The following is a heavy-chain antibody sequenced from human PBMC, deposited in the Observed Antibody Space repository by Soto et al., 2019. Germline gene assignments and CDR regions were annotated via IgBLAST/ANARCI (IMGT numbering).Heavy chain of an antibody. CDR3: GKDTLDCSGGDCPLYYYYGMDV. Sequence: QVQLVESGGGVVQPGTSLRLSCAASGFTFRSYGMHWVRQAPGKGLEWLAVISNDGSNKYLADSVKGRLALSRDNSRNTLYLQINSLRVEDTPVYYCGKDTLDCSGGDCPLYYYYGMDVWGQGTTVTVSS. V-gene: IGHV3-30*18. D-gene: IGHD2-15*01. CDR2: ISNDGSNK. CDR1: GFTFRSYG. J-gene: IGHJ6*02.